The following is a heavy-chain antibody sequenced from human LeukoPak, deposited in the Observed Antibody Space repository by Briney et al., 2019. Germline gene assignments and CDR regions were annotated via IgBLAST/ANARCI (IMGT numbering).Heavy chain of an antibody. Sequence: SETLSLTCTVSGGSISNTIYYWGWIRQPPGKGLQWIGSIFYSGSTYYNPSLKSRVTISVDTSTNQFSLKVNSLTTADTAVYYCAREPSGWAFDYWGQGTLVTVSS. V-gene: IGHV4-39*07. CDR2: IFYSGST. CDR3: AREPSGWAFDY. D-gene: IGHD6-19*01. J-gene: IGHJ4*02. CDR1: GGSISNTIYY.